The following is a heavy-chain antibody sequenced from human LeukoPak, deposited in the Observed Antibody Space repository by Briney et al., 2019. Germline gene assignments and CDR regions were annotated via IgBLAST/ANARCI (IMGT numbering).Heavy chain of an antibody. CDR3: ARSNNDGDYLGVGFDY. CDR1: GYTFTSYG. J-gene: IGHJ4*02. Sequence: ASVKVSCTASGYTFTSYGISWVRQAPGQGLEWMGWINTNTGNPTYAQGFTGRFVFSLDTSVSTAYLQVSSLETEDTAIYYCARSNNDGDYLGVGFDYWGQGALVTVSS. CDR2: INTNTGNP. V-gene: IGHV7-4-1*02. D-gene: IGHD4-17*01.